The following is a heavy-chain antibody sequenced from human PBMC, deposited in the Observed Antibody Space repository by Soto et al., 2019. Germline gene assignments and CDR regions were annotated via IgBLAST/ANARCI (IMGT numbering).Heavy chain of an antibody. CDR2: IYYSGST. V-gene: IGHV4-39*01. CDR3: ARQAMIVVVTSAIDY. Sequence: QLQLQESGPGLVKPSETLSLTCTVSGGSISSSSYYWGWIRQPPVKGLEWIGSIYYSGSTYYNPSLRSRVTISVDTSKNQFSLKLSSVTAADTAVYYCARQAMIVVVTSAIDYWGQGTLVTVSS. CDR1: GGSISSSSYY. D-gene: IGHD3-22*01. J-gene: IGHJ4*02.